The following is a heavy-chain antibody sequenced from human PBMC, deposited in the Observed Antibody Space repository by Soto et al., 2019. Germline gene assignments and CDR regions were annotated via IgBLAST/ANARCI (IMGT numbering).Heavy chain of an antibody. CDR2: IIPIFGTA. V-gene: IGHV1-69*06. D-gene: IGHD2-21*01. Sequence: ASVKVSCKASGGTFSSYAISWVRQAPGQGLEWMGGIIPIFGTANYAQKFQGHVTISADTSINTAYLQWSSLKASDIAMYYCARHMRQNAYYYYDMDVWGQGTTVTVSS. CDR3: ARHMRQNAYYYYDMDV. CDR1: GGTFSSYA. J-gene: IGHJ6*02.